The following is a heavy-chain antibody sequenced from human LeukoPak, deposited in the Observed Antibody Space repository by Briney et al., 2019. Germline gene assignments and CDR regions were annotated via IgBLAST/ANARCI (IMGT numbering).Heavy chain of an antibody. V-gene: IGHV1-3*01. D-gene: IGHD6-13*01. CDR3: ARDGHSIAAAAYNWFDP. CDR2: INAGNGNT. Sequence: ASVKVSCKASGYTFTSYAMHWVRQAPGQRLEWMGWINAGNGNTKYSQKFQGRVTITRDTSASTAYMELSSLRSEDTAVYYCARDGHSIAAAAYNWFDPWGQGTLVTVSS. J-gene: IGHJ5*02. CDR1: GYTFTSYA.